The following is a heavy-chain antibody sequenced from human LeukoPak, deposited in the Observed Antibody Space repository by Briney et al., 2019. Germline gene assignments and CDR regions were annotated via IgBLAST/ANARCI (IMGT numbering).Heavy chain of an antibody. V-gene: IGHV4-59*08. D-gene: IGHD6-13*01. CDR1: GGSISSYY. CDR2: IYYSGST. CDR3: ARLKRYSGSWALGDYFDY. Sequence: SETLSLTCTVSGGSISSYYWSWIRQPPGKGLEWIGYIYYSGSTNYNPSLKSRVTISVDTSKNQFSLKLSSVTAADTAVYYCARLKRYSGSWALGDYFDYWGQGTLVTVSS. J-gene: IGHJ4*02.